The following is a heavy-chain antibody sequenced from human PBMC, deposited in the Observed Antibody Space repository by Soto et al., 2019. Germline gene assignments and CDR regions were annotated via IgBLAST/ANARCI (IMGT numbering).Heavy chain of an antibody. J-gene: IGHJ5*02. Sequence: QVQLVQSGAEVKRPGSSVKLSCKASGGTFTYYGISWVRQAPGQGLEWMGGIIPIIGPATYAQTFQGRVTITADQSTSTAYMELSSLGSEDTALYYCARELGTTIAGPPRRETYGGMDPGGQGTLVTVSS. D-gene: IGHD3-22*01. CDR1: GGTFTYYG. CDR2: IIPIIGPA. CDR3: ARELGTTIAGPPRRETYGGMDP. V-gene: IGHV1-69*01.